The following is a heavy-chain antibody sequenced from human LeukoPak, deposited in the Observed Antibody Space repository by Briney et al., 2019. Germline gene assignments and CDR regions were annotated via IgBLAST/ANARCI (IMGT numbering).Heavy chain of an antibody. Sequence: GGSLRLSCAASGFTFSSYWMHWVRQAPGKGLVWVSRINSDGSSTRYADSVKGRFTISRDNSKNTLYLQMNSLRAEDTAVYYCARASAVAGPCDYWGQGTLVTVSS. CDR2: INSDGSST. D-gene: IGHD6-19*01. V-gene: IGHV3-74*01. J-gene: IGHJ4*02. CDR1: GFTFSSYW. CDR3: ARASAVAGPCDY.